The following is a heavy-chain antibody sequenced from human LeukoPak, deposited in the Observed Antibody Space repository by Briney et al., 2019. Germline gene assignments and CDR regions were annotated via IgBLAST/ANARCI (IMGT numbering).Heavy chain of an antibody. D-gene: IGHD1-26*01. V-gene: IGHV3-7*01. J-gene: IGHJ4*02. CDR2: IKPDGRDK. Sequence: GGSLRLSCAASGFTFSNAWMSWVRQAPGKGLEWVATIKPDGRDKYYVDSVKGRFTMSRDNGKNSVYLQMNSLRAEDTAVYYCASWEASTNYWGQGTLVTVSS. CDR1: GFTFSNAW. CDR3: ASWEASTNY.